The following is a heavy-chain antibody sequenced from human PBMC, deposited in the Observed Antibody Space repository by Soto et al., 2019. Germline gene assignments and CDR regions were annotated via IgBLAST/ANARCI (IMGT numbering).Heavy chain of an antibody. V-gene: IGHV3-74*01. J-gene: IGHJ4*02. CDR3: VRDGPDYDFWSGYPFDY. CDR2: ISSNGSTT. CDR1: FNFQNPL. Sequence: EVQLVESGGGSVQPGGSLEPPRLSPWFNFQNPLVYWVRQFPGKGLVWVSRISSNGSTTNYADAVKGRFSISRDNSKNTLYLQMDSLGPEDTAVYYCVRDGPDYDFWSGYPFDYWGQGTLVAVSA. D-gene: IGHD3-3*01.